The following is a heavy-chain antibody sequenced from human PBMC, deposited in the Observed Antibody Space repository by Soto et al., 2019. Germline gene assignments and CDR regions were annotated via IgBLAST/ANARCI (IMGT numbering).Heavy chain of an antibody. J-gene: IGHJ4*02. CDR1: GFTFGSNA. Sequence: EVQVLESGGGLVQPGGFLRLSCSVSGFTFGSNAMSWVRQAPGKGLEWVSAISGSGATTYYADSVKGRFTISRDNSKNTLFLQMNSLRAEDTAVYYCAKHLMATVTKGGLDYWGQGTLVTVSS. CDR2: ISGSGATT. V-gene: IGHV3-23*01. D-gene: IGHD4-17*01. CDR3: AKHLMATVTKGGLDY.